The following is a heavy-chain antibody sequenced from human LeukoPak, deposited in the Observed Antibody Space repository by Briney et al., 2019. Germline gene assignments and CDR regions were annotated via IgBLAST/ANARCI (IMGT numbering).Heavy chain of an antibody. V-gene: IGHV4-39*01. CDR1: GGSILDSTYY. CDR2: IFYTGNT. J-gene: IGHJ4*02. Sequence: SETLSLTCTASGGSILDSTYYWAWIRQPPGKGLEWIATIFYTGNTHYNPSLKSRVTMSVDTVKNQFSLNLNSVTAADTAVYYCARGRIDYFDSSGYSGYFDYWGQGTLVTVSS. D-gene: IGHD3-22*01. CDR3: ARGRIDYFDSSGYSGYFDY.